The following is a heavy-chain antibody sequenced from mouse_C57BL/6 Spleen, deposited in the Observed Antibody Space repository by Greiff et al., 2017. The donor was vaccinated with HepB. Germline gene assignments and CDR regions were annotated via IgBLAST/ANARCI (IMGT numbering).Heavy chain of an antibody. CDR3: ASHGKNYAMDY. V-gene: IGHV5-4*03. D-gene: IGHD1-1*01. J-gene: IGHJ4*01. CDR2: ISDGGSYT. CDR1: GFTFSSYA. Sequence: EVKLQESGGGLVKLGGSLKLSCAASGFTFSSYAMSWVRQTPEKRLEWVATISDGGSYTYYPDNVKGRFTISRDNAKNNLYLQMSHLKSEDTAMYYCASHGKNYAMDYWGQGTSVTVSS.